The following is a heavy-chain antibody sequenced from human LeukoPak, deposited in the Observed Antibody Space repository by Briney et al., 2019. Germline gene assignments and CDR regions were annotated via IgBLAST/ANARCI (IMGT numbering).Heavy chain of an antibody. V-gene: IGHV4-59*08. CDR1: GASISSYY. CDR2: VYHSGSA. D-gene: IGHD1-26*01. CDR3: ARFGPSGSYYRTFDY. J-gene: IGHJ4*02. Sequence: PSETLSLTCTVSGASISSYYWSWIRQPPGKGLEWIGYVYHSGSANYNPSLKSRVTISVDTSKNQFSLKLSSVTAADTAVYYCARFGPSGSYYRTFDYWGQGTLVTVSS.